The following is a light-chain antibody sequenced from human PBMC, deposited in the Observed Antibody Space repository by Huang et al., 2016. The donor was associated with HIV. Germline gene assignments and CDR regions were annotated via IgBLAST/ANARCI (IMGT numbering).Light chain of an antibody. CDR2: AAS. CDR3: QQYNYWPYT. CDR1: QSGNSD. V-gene: IGKV3-15*01. Sequence: TRAVSPGERATCSCSASQSGNSDVAGYQQKPGQAPRLIIYAASTRATGIPARFSGSGAGTEFTLSISSLQSEDFALYYCQQYNYWPYTFGQGTKLEIK. J-gene: IGKJ2*01.